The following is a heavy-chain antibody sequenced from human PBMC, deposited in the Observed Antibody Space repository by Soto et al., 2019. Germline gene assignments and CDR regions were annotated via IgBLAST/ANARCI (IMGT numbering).Heavy chain of an antibody. D-gene: IGHD6-13*01. J-gene: IGHJ4*02. CDR1: GGSISDYY. CDR2: IYYSGSV. V-gene: IGHV4-59*01. Sequence: LSETLSLTCTVSGGSISDYYWSWIRQSPGRGLEWIGYIYYSGSVRYNPSLKSRFTISIDTSKGQFSLRLSSVTAADTAVYYCAGSIAASGTTDYWGQGTLVTVSS. CDR3: AGSIAASGTTDY.